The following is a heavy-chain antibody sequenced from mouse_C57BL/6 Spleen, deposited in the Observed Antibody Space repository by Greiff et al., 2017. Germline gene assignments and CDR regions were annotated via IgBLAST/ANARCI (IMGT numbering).Heavy chain of an antibody. D-gene: IGHD1-1*01. CDR1: GYAFSSSW. V-gene: IGHV1-82*01. Sequence: QVQLKQSGPELVKPGASVKISCKASGYAFSSSWMNWVKQRPGKGLEWIGRIYPGDGDTNYNGKFKGKATLTADNSSSTAYMQLSSLTSQDSAVYFCAIEVLYYYGSSPWFAYWGQGTLVTVSA. J-gene: IGHJ3*01. CDR3: AIEVLYYYGSSPWFAY. CDR2: IYPGDGDT.